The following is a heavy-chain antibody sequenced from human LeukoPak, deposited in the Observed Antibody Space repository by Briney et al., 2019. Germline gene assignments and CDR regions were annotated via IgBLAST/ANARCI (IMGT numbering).Heavy chain of an antibody. CDR2: IKQDGSEK. CDR1: GFTFSSYW. V-gene: IGHV3-7*01. J-gene: IGHJ6*03. Sequence: GGSLRLSCAASGFTFSSYWMSWVRQAPGKGLEWVANIKQDGSEKYYVDSVKGRFTISRDNAKNSLYLQMNSLRAEDTAVYYCARDGGSGSYPPTYYMDVWGKGTTVTVSS. D-gene: IGHD3-10*01. CDR3: ARDGGSGSYPPTYYMDV.